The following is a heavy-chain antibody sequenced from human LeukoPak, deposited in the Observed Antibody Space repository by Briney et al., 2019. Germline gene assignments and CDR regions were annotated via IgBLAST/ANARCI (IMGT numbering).Heavy chain of an antibody. CDR3: TRSGYRHPYHFDS. CDR1: GFTFADYY. Sequence: GGSLRLSCAASGFTFADYYMSWIRQAPGKGLEWVSYISDSGNPIYYADSVKGRFIVSRDNSKNTLSLQMNSLRAEDTAIYYCTRSGYRHPYHFDSWGQGTLVIVSS. CDR2: ISDSGNPI. D-gene: IGHD3-22*01. J-gene: IGHJ4*02. V-gene: IGHV3-11*01.